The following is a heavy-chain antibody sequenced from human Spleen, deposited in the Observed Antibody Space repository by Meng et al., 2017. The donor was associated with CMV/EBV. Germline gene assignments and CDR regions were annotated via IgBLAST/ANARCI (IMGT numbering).Heavy chain of an antibody. V-gene: IGHV4-30-4*08. Sequence: QGQLQESGPGLVKPSQILSLNCTVCGGSISSGYYYWSWIRQPPGKGLEWIGYIYYSGSTYYNPSLKSRVTISVDTSKNQFSLKLSSVTAADTAVYYCARSLTTVTSYYFDYWGQGTLGTVSS. CDR2: IYYSGST. D-gene: IGHD4-17*01. J-gene: IGHJ4*02. CDR3: ARSLTTVTSYYFDY. CDR1: GGSISSGYYY.